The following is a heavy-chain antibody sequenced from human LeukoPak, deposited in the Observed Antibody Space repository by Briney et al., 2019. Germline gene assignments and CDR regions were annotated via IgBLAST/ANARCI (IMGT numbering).Heavy chain of an antibody. CDR1: GYTFTSYG. V-gene: IGHV1-18*01. J-gene: IGHJ6*02. D-gene: IGHD5-12*01. CDR3: ARDPNVDIVATPDYYGMDV. Sequence: ASVKVSCKASGYTFTSYGISWVRQAPGQGLEWMGWISAYNGNTNYAQKLQGRVTMTTDTSTSTAYMELRSLRSDDTAVYYCARDPNVDIVATPDYYGMDVWGQGTTVTVSS. CDR2: ISAYNGNT.